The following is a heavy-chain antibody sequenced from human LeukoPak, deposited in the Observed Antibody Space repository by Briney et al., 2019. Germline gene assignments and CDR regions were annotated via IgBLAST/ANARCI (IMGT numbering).Heavy chain of an antibody. D-gene: IGHD5-12*01. J-gene: IGHJ4*02. V-gene: IGHV3-23*01. CDR1: GFTFSSYA. CDR3: AKGQWLDYYFDY. Sequence: GGSLRLSCAAPGFTFSSYAMSSVPQAPGKGLEWGSAISGSGGSTYYADSVKGRFTISRDNSKNTLYLQMNSLRAEDTAVYYCAKGQWLDYYFDYWGQGTLVTVSS. CDR2: ISGSGGST.